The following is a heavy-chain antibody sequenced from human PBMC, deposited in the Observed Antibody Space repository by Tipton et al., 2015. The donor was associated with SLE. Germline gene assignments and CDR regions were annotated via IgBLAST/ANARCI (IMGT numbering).Heavy chain of an antibody. Sequence: QLVQSGAEVKKPGASVKVSCTASGYSFSNYDINWVRQVAGQGLEWMGWMNPNSGNTGYAQKFQGRVTMTRNTSVSTAYMELSSLRSEDTAVYYCARDSTGDSLDYWGQGTLVTVSS. CDR3: ARDSTGDSLDY. J-gene: IGHJ4*02. D-gene: IGHD7-27*01. CDR2: MNPNSGNT. CDR1: GYSFSNYD. V-gene: IGHV1-8*01.